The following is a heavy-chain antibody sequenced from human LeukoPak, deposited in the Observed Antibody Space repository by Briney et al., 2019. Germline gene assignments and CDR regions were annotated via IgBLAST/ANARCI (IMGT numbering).Heavy chain of an antibody. CDR2: IYYSGSA. V-gene: IGHV4-39*01. D-gene: IGHD3-16*01. Sequence: SETLSPTCTVSGGTISSSSYYWGWIRQPPGKELEWIGSIYYSGSAYYNPSLKSRVTISVDTSKNQFSLKLSSVTAADTAVYFCARRAINSVMFDYWGQGTLVTVSS. CDR1: GGTISSSSYY. J-gene: IGHJ4*02. CDR3: ARRAINSVMFDY.